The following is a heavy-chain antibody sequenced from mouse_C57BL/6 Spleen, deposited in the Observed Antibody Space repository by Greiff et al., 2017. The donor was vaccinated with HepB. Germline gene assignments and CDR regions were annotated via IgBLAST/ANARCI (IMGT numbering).Heavy chain of an antibody. CDR2: IYPGDGDT. CDR1: GYAFSSYW. D-gene: IGHD1-1*01. CDR3: ARDYYGYAMDY. Sequence: QVQLQQSGAELVKPGASVKISCKASGYAFSSYWMNWVKQRPGKGLEWIGQIYPGDGDTNYNGKFKGKATLTADKSSSTAYMQLSSLTSEDSAVYFCARDYYGYAMDYWGQGTSVTVSS. V-gene: IGHV1-80*01. J-gene: IGHJ4*01.